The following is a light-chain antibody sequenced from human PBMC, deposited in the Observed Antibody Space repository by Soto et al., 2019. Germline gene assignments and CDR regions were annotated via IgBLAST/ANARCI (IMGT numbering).Light chain of an antibody. Sequence: QSVLTQPASVSGSPGQSITISCTGTSSDVGGYNYVSWYQQHPGKAPKLMIYDVSYRPSGVSNRFSGSKSGNTASLTISGLHAEDEAAYYCTSYTSSSTLVFGGGTKVTVL. CDR3: TSYTSSSTLV. CDR1: SSDVGGYNY. J-gene: IGLJ2*01. CDR2: DVS. V-gene: IGLV2-14*01.